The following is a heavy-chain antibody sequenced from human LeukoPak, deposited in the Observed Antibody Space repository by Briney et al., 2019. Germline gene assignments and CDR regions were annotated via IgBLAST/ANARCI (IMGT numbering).Heavy chain of an antibody. CDR2: IKSDGSFT. CDR3: VRDNRIYNFDY. Sequence: GGSLRLSCAASGFTFSGYWMHWVRQAPGKGLVWVSCIKSDGSFTSIADSAKGRFTISRDNAKNTVYLQMNSPRAEDTAVYYCVRDNRIYNFDYWGQGTLVTVSS. CDR1: GFTFSGYW. J-gene: IGHJ4*02. V-gene: IGHV3-74*01. D-gene: IGHD2/OR15-2a*01.